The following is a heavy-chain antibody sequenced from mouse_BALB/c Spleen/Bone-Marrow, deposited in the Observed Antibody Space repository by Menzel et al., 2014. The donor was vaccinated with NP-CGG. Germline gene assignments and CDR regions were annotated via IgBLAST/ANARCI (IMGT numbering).Heavy chain of an antibody. V-gene: IGHV1-5*01. Sequence: EVQLHQSGPVLARPGAAVKMSCKASGYTFSNYWMHWIKQRPGQGLEWIGTIHPGNSDTTYNQKFKGKAKLTAVTSTSTAYMELSSLTNEDSAVYYCTTLARNNFDYWGQGTTLTVSS. CDR3: TTLARNNFDY. CDR1: GYTFSNYW. J-gene: IGHJ2*01. CDR2: IHPGNSDT. D-gene: IGHD3-1*01.